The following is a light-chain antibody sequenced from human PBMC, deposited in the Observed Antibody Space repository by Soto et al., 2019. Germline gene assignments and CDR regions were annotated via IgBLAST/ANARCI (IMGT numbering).Light chain of an antibody. CDR2: EVN. J-gene: IGLJ1*01. CDR1: SSDVGGYNY. Sequence: QSVRTQPPSASGSPGQSVAISCTGTSSDVGGYNYVSWYQLHPGKAPKLMIYEVNMRPSGVPDRFSGSKSGNTASLTVSGLRAEDEADSYCSSYAGSNHYVFGTGTKSPS. V-gene: IGLV2-8*01. CDR3: SSYAGSNHYV.